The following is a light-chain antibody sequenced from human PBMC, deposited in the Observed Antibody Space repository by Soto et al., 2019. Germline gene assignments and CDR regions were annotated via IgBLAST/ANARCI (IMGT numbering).Light chain of an antibody. J-gene: IGKJ4*01. Sequence: DIQMTQSPSSLSASVGDRVTITCRASQGISNYLAWYQQKPGKVPKLLIYAASTLQSGVPSRFSGSGSRKDFTITSSSLQHEDVANYYCQKYNSAPPLFGGGTKVEIK. CDR3: QKYNSAPPL. CDR2: AAS. CDR1: QGISNY. V-gene: IGKV1-27*01.